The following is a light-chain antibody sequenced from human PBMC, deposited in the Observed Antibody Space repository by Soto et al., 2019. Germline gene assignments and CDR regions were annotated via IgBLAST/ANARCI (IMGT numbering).Light chain of an antibody. CDR3: QQYNNWPPT. V-gene: IGKV3-15*01. Sequence: EIVMTQSPGTLSASPRERATLSCTASQSVSGNLAWYQQKPGQAPRLLIYGASTRTTGIPARFSGSGSGTDFTLTISSLQSEDFAVYYWQQYNNWPPTFGQGTRLEIK. J-gene: IGKJ5*01. CDR2: GAS. CDR1: QSVSGN.